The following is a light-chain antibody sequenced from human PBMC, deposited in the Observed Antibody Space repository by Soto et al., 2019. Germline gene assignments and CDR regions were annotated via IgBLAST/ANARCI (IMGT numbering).Light chain of an antibody. V-gene: IGKV3-11*01. CDR1: QSVSSY. CDR2: NAS. CDR3: HQRSNFMYT. J-gene: IGKJ2*01. Sequence: EIVLTQSPATLSLSPGERVTLSCRASQSVSSYLAGYQQQPGQAPRLLIYNASKRATGIPARFSGSGSGTDFTLTISSLEPEDFAVYYCHQRSNFMYTFGQGTKLEIK.